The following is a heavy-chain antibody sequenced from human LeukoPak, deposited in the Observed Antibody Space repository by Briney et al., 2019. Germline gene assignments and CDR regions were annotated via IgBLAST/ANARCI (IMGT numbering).Heavy chain of an antibody. CDR2: INPNSGGT. V-gene: IGHV1-2*02. D-gene: IGHD3-3*01. J-gene: IGHJ3*02. Sequence: GASVKVSCKASGYTFTGYYMHWVRQAPGQGLEWMGWINPNSGGTNYAQKLQGRVTMTTDTSTSTAYMELRSLRSDDTAVYYCARMPAPVLRFLEWRTKPDAFDIWGQGTMVTVSS. CDR3: ARMPAPVLRFLEWRTKPDAFDI. CDR1: GYTFTGYY.